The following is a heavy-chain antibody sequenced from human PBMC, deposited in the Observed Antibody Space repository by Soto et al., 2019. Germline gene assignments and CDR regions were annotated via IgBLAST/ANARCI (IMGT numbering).Heavy chain of an antibody. CDR3: AREVQVHTPAFVY. J-gene: IGHJ4*02. V-gene: IGHV1-69*19. CDR1: GGTFNTYA. Sequence: QVQLVQSGAEMKKPGSSVKVSCQSSGGTFNTYAMNWVRQAPGQGPEWMGDIYPMFGAANYAPKFQGRVTITADDSTGTSYMQFSSLTSEDTAPYFCAREVQVHTPAFVYWGQGTRVTVSS. D-gene: IGHD3-10*01. CDR2: IYPMFGAA.